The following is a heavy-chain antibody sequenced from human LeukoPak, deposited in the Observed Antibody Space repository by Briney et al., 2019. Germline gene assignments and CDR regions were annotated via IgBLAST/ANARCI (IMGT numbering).Heavy chain of an antibody. Sequence: GGSLRLSCAASGFTFSSYSMNWVRQAPGKGLEWVAFIRYDGSNKYYADSVKGRFTISRDNSKNTLYLQMNSLRAEDTAVYYCATRDPLSGIVGAPLPFDIWGQGTMVTVSS. D-gene: IGHD1-26*01. CDR3: ATRDPLSGIVGAPLPFDI. V-gene: IGHV3-30*02. CDR2: IRYDGSNK. J-gene: IGHJ3*02. CDR1: GFTFSSYS.